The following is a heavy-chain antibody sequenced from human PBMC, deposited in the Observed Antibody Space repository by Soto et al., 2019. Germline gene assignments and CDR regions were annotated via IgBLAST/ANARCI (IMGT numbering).Heavy chain of an antibody. CDR2: ISAYNGNT. V-gene: IGHV1-18*01. CDR3: ASLGSVGVSDY. CDR1: GCTFTSYG. J-gene: IGHJ4*02. D-gene: IGHD3-16*01. Sequence: GASVKVSFKGSGCTFTSYGISWVRQAPGQGLEWMGWISAYNGNTNYAQKLQGRVTMTTDTSTSTANMELRSLRSDDTAVYYCASLGSVGVSDYWGQGTLVTVSS.